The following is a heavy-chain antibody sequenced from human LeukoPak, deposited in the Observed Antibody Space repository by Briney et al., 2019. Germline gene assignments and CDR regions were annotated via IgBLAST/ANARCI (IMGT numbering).Heavy chain of an antibody. D-gene: IGHD5-18*01. CDR3: ARDSGRGYSYGYGSY. CDR1: GFTFSSYW. Sequence: GGSLRLSCAAPGFTFSSYWMHWVRQAPGKGLVWVSRINSDGSSTSYADSVKGRFTISRDNAKNTLYLQMNSLRAEDTAVYYCARDSGRGYSYGYGSYWGQGTLVTVSS. J-gene: IGHJ4*02. V-gene: IGHV3-74*01. CDR2: INSDGSST.